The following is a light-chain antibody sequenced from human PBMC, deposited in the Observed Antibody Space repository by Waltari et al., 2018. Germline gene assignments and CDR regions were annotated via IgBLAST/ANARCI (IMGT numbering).Light chain of an antibody. CDR2: GNS. V-gene: IGLV1-40*01. Sequence: QSVLTQPPSVSGAPGQRVTISCPGSSPNLGAGYAVHWYQQLPGTAPKLLIYGNSNRPSGVPDRFSGSKSGTSASLAITGLQAEDEADYYCQSYDSSLSVWVFGGGTKLTVL. J-gene: IGLJ3*02. CDR3: QSYDSSLSVWV. CDR1: SPNLGAGYA.